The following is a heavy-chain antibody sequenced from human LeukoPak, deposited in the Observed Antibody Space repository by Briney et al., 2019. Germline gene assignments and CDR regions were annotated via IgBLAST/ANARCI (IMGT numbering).Heavy chain of an antibody. CDR1: GGSNNSYY. J-gene: IGHJ5*02. Sequence: SGPTLVKPSETLSLSCTVSGGSNNSYYWSWIRQPPGKGLEWIGYTHPSGNTNYSPSLKSRVTILIDMSRNQFSLKLGSVTAADTAVYYCARKAPKKGWFDPWGQGTLVTVSS. V-gene: IGHV4-4*09. CDR2: THPSGNT. CDR3: ARKAPKKGWFDP.